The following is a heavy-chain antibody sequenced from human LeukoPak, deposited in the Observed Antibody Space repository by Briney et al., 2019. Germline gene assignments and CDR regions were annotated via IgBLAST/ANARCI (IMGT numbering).Heavy chain of an antibody. CDR3: ARDPSGSSWFDP. V-gene: IGHV4-4*07. Sequence: SETLSLTCTVSGGSISSYYWSWVRQPAGKGLEWIGCIYTSGSTYYNPSLKSRVTMSVDTSKNQFSLKLSSVTAADTAVYYCARDPSGSSWFDPWGQGTLVTVSS. CDR1: GGSISSYY. CDR2: IYTSGST. J-gene: IGHJ5*02. D-gene: IGHD6-13*01.